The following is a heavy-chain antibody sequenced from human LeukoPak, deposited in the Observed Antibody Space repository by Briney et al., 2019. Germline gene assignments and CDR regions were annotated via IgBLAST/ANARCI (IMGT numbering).Heavy chain of an antibody. V-gene: IGHV3-23*01. J-gene: IGHJ4*02. CDR3: AITSIAAAARQGL. CDR1: GFTFSTYA. D-gene: IGHD6-13*01. Sequence: PGGSLRLSRAASGFTFSTYAMSWVRQAPGKGLEWVSAISGTGGSTYYTDSVKGRFTISRDNSKNTLYLQMNSLRAEDTALYYCAITSIAAAARQGLWGQRTLVTVSS. CDR2: ISGTGGST.